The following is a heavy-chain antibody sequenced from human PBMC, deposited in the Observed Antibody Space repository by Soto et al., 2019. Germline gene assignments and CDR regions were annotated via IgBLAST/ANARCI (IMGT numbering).Heavy chain of an antibody. CDR1: GNTFSRYV. Sequence: VQLVQSGAEVKKPGSSVTVSCKASGNTFSRYVIIWVRQAPGQGLEWVGGITPILGTAIYAQQFQGRVTITADDSTRTAYMELSSLRSEDTAVYYCARWVYDNSGYSAPHPQKDYGRDVWGQGTTVTVSS. CDR3: ARWVYDNSGYSAPHPQKDYGRDV. J-gene: IGHJ6*02. CDR2: ITPILGTA. V-gene: IGHV1-69*01. D-gene: IGHD3-22*01.